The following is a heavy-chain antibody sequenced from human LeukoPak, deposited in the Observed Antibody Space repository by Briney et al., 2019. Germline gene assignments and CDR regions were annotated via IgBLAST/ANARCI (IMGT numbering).Heavy chain of an antibody. CDR3: ARGDYGDYDY. V-gene: IGHV3-66*01. Sequence: GGFLRLSCAASGFTVSSNYMSWVRQAPGKGLEWVSVIYSGGSTYYADSVKGRFTISRDNSKNTLYLQMNSLRAEDTAVYCCARGDYGDYDYWGQGTLVTVSS. CDR2: IYSGGST. CDR1: GFTVSSNY. D-gene: IGHD4-17*01. J-gene: IGHJ4*02.